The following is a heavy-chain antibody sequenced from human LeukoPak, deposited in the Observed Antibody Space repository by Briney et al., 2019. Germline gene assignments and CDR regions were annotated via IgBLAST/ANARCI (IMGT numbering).Heavy chain of an antibody. J-gene: IGHJ4*02. V-gene: IGHV4-30-4*01. CDR3: ARGAPYSSGWLAGY. D-gene: IGHD6-19*01. CDR2: IYYSGST. Sequence: PSQTLSLTCTVSGGSISSGDYYWSWIRQSPGKGLEWIGYIYYSGSTYYNPSLKSRVTLSIDTSKNHFSLKLSSVTAADTAAYYCARGAPYSSGWLAGYWGQGTLVTVSS. CDR1: GGSISSGDYY.